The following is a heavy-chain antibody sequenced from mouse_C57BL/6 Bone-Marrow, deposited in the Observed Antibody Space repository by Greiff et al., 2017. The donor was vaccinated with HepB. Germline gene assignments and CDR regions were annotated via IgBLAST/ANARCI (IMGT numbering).Heavy chain of an antibody. Sequence: EVKLEESGGGLVQPGGSLSLSCAASGFTFTDYYMSWVRQPPGKALEWLGFIRNKANGYTTEYSASVKGRFTISRDNSQSILYLQMNALRAEDSATYYCARSTIPSYWYFDVWGTGTTVTVSS. V-gene: IGHV7-3*01. J-gene: IGHJ1*03. CDR1: GFTFTDYY. CDR3: ARSTIPSYWYFDV. CDR2: IRNKANGYTT. D-gene: IGHD2-10*02.